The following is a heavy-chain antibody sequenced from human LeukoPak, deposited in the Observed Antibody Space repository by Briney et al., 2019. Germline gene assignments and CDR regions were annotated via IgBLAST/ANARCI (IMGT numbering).Heavy chain of an antibody. CDR1: GFTFSTSG. V-gene: IGHV3-30*18. D-gene: IGHD3-22*01. CDR3: AKDVGHSSGDYAAYFQH. J-gene: IGHJ1*01. CDR2: ISYDGGNK. Sequence: PGGSLRLSCAASGFTFSTSGMHWVRQAPGKGLEWVALISYDGGNKYYADSVKGRFTISRDNSKNTLYLQMNSLRAEDTAVYYCAKDVGHSSGDYAAYFQHWGQGTLVAVSS.